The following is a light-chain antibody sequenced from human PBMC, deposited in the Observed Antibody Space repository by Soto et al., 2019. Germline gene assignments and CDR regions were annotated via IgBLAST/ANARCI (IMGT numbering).Light chain of an antibody. CDR1: QSVSSY. CDR3: QQRSNWPPKLT. J-gene: IGKJ4*01. V-gene: IGKV3-11*01. CDR2: DAS. Sequence: EIVLTKSPATLSLSPGERSTLSCRASQSVSSYLAWYQQKPGQAPRLLIYDASNRATGIPARFSGSGSGTDFTLTISSLEPEDFAVYYCQQRSNWPPKLTFGGGTKVEIK.